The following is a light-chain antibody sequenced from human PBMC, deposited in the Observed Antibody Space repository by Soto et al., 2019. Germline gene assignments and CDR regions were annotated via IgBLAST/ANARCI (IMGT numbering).Light chain of an antibody. CDR1: QSVSTY. CDR3: QQRSNWPPIT. CDR2: DAS. V-gene: IGKV3-11*01. J-gene: IGKJ5*01. Sequence: EIVLTQSPATLSLSPGEGATLSCRASQSVSTYLAWYQQKPAQAPRLLIYDASNRATGIPARFSGSRSGTDFTLTISSLEPEDFAVYYCQQRSNWPPITLGQGTRLEIK.